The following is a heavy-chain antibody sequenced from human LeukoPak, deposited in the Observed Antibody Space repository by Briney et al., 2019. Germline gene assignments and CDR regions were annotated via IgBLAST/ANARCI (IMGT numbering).Heavy chain of an antibody. V-gene: IGHV4-38-2*02. CDR2: IYHSGST. CDR1: GYSISSGYY. CDR3: ARDQREPLDAFDI. J-gene: IGHJ3*02. D-gene: IGHD1-26*01. Sequence: SETLSLTCTVSGYSISSGYYWGWIRQPPGKGLEWIGSIYHSGSTYYNPSLKSRVTISVDTSKNQFSLKLSSVTAADTAVYYCARDQREPLDAFDIWGQGTMVTVSS.